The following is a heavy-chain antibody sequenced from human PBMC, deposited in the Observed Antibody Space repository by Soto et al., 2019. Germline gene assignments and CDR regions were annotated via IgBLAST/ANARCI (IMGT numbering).Heavy chain of an antibody. CDR2: IYSSGTT. J-gene: IGHJ4*02. Sequence: QVQLQESGPGLVKPSETLSLTCTVSGGSIRSYYWSWIRQPPGKGLEWIGYIYSSGTTNYNPSVKSRVTISVDTSKHQISLKLSSVTAADTAVYYCARGSGWYYYWGQGTLVTVSS. V-gene: IGHV4-4*08. D-gene: IGHD6-19*01. CDR3: ARGSGWYYY. CDR1: GGSIRSYY.